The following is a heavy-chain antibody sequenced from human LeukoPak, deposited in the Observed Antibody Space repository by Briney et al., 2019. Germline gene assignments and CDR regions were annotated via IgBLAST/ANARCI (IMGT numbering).Heavy chain of an antibody. CDR3: ARGPRNDP. V-gene: IGHV1-8*01. D-gene: IGHD1-14*01. CDR2: VHPDSGNT. CDR1: GYPFSTCE. Sequence: ASVKVSCKTSGYPFSTCEINWVRQAAGQGLEWLRWVHPDSGNTDYAQKFRGRVTMSRDTSTSTAYMELSGLRLDDTAVYFCARGPRNDPWGQGTLVTVSS. J-gene: IGHJ5*02.